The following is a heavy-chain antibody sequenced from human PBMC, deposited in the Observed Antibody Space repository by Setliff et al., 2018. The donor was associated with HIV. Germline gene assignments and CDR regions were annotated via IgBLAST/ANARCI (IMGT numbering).Heavy chain of an antibody. CDR2: IYSTGST. D-gene: IGHD4-17*01. V-gene: IGHV4-59*11. CDR3: AKGAGSYGDYTFDY. J-gene: IGHJ4*02. Sequence: SSETLSLTCTVSGASITSHYWSWIRQSPGRELEWIGYIYSTGSTNYNPSLQSRVSISMGASKNKFSLKVTSVTSADTAVYYCAKGAGSYGDYTFDYWGQGNLVTVSS. CDR1: GASITSHY.